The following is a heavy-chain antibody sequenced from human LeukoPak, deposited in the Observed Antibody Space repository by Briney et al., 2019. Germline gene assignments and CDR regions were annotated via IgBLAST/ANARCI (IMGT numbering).Heavy chain of an antibody. CDR1: GFTFDDYA. CDR2: ISWNSGSI. CDR3: ARVSGSYYGGHYYYYYYGMDV. Sequence: GRSLRLSCAASGFTFDDYAMHWVRQAPGKGLEWVSGISWNSGSIGYADSVKGRFTISRDNAKNSLYLQMNSLRAEDTAVYYCARVSGSYYGGHYYYYYYGMDVWGQGTTVTVSS. V-gene: IGHV3-9*01. D-gene: IGHD1-26*01. J-gene: IGHJ6*02.